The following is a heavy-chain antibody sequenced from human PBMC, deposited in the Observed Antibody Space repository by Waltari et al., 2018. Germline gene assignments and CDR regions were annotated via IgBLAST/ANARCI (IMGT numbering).Heavy chain of an antibody. CDR1: GLTFSSYW. V-gene: IGHV3-7*01. Sequence: EVQLVESGGGLVQPGGSLRLSCAASGLTFSSYWMRWVRQAPGKGLEWVANIKQDGSEKYYVDSVKGRFTISRDNAKNSLYLQMNSLRAEDTAVYYCARGGQAYWGYWGQGTLVTVSS. CDR3: ARGGQAYWGY. D-gene: IGHD2-21*01. J-gene: IGHJ4*02. CDR2: IKQDGSEK.